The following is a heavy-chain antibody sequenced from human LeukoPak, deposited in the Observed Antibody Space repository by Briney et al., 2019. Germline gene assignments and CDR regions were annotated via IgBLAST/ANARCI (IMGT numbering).Heavy chain of an antibody. V-gene: IGHV3-53*01. CDR2: IYSGGST. D-gene: IGHD1-20*01. CDR3: ARHITGTTRGVDY. J-gene: IGHJ4*02. CDR1: GFTVSSNH. Sequence: PGGSLRLSCAASGFTVSSNHMTWVRQAPGKGLEWVSVIYSGGSTYYADSVKGRFIISRDNSRNTLYLQMNNLRAEDTAVYYCARHITGTTRGVDYWGQGTLVTVSS.